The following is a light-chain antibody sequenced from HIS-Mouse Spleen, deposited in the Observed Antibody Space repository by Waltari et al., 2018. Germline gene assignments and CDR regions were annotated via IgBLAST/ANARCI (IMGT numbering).Light chain of an antibody. V-gene: IGKV1-5*03. CDR1: QSISSG. Sequence: DIQMTQSPSTLSASVGDRVTITCRASQSISSGLAWYQQKPGKAPKLLIYKASSLESGVSSRFSGSGSGTEFTLTISSLQPDDFATYYCQQYNSYSRTFGQGTKVEIK. J-gene: IGKJ1*01. CDR3: QQYNSYSRT. CDR2: KAS.